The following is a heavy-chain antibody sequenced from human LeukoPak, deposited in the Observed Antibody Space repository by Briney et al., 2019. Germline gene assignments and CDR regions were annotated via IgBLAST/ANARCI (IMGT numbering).Heavy chain of an antibody. D-gene: IGHD1-26*01. Sequence: PGGSLRLSCAASGFTFSNYAMNWVRQAPRKGLDWVSAISDTGGSTYYADSVKGRFTISRDNSKNTLYLQMNSLRADDTAVYYCAKGGGFIVGTTDYWGRGTLVTVSS. J-gene: IGHJ4*02. CDR3: AKGGGFIVGTTDY. CDR2: ISDTGGST. CDR1: GFTFSNYA. V-gene: IGHV3-23*01.